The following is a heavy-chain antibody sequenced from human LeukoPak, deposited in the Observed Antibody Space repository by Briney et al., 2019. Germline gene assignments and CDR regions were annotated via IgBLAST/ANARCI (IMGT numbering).Heavy chain of an antibody. V-gene: IGHV3-23*01. CDR1: GFTFSSSA. CDR3: AKDQRSASPHYLDS. Sequence: GGSLRLSCAASGFTFSSSAMSWVRQVPGKGMEWVSGISASGGSTYDADSVRGRFTISRDNSKNTLYVQMNSLRDEHTAVYYCAKDQRSASPHYLDSWGPGTLVTVSS. CDR2: ISASGGST. J-gene: IGHJ4*02.